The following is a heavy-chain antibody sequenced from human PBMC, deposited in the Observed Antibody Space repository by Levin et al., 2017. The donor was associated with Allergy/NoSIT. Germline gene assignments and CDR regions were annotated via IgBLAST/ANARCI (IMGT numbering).Heavy chain of an antibody. CDR1: GFTFSSSA. V-gene: IGHV3-30-3*01. Sequence: LSLTCAASGFTFSSSAMHWVRQAPGKGLEWVSVISYDGSNKYYADSVKGRFTISRDNSKNTLYLQMNSLRAEDTAVYYCARDRGYCSSTSCYDGYFDYWGQGTLVTVSS. CDR2: ISYDGSNK. CDR3: ARDRGYCSSTSCYDGYFDY. J-gene: IGHJ4*02. D-gene: IGHD2-2*01.